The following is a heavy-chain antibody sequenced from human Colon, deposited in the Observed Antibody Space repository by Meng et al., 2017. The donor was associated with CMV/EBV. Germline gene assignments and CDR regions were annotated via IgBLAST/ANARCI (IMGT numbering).Heavy chain of an antibody. V-gene: IGHV4-34*01. D-gene: IGHD3-10*01. CDR2: IDHTGST. Sequence: WGGGLLTPAGPLSPPCALSCGSFSPYSWSWIRQSPGKGLEWIAEIDHTGSTNYNPSLKSRVTISIDTSNSHFSLNLTSATAADTAVYYCARGGGTPIRGVLPFDFWGQGTLVTVSS. CDR1: CGSFSPYS. CDR3: ARGGGTPIRGVLPFDF. J-gene: IGHJ4*02.